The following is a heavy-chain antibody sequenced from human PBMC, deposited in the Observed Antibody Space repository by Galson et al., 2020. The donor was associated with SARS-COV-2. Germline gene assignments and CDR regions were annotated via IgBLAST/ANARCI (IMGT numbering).Heavy chain of an antibody. CDR2: IWYDGSNK. Sequence: GESLKISCAASGFTFSSYGMHWVRQAPGKGLEWVAVIWYDGSNKYYADSVKGRFTISRDNSKNTLYLQMNSLRAEDTAVYYCARGNRVVDILTGYHGILGYYMDVWGKGTTVTVSS. J-gene: IGHJ6*03. D-gene: IGHD3-9*01. CDR1: GFTFSSYG. V-gene: IGHV3-33*01. CDR3: ARGNRVVDILTGYHGILGYYMDV.